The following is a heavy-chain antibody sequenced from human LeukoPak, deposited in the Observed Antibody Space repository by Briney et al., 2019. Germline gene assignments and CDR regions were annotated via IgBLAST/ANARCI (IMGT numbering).Heavy chain of an antibody. CDR1: GGSFSGYY. CDR3: ARWRELLWFGEGKNWFDP. CDR2: INHSGST. J-gene: IGHJ5*02. D-gene: IGHD3-10*01. Sequence: SEALSLTCAVYGGSFSGYYWSWIRQPPGKGLEWIGEINHSGSTNYNPSLKSRVTISGDTSKNQFSLKLSSVTAADTAVYYCARWRELLWFGEGKNWFDPWGQGTLVTVSS. V-gene: IGHV4-34*01.